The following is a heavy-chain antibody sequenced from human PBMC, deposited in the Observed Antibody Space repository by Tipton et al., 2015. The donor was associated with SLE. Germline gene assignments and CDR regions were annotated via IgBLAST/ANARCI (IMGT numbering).Heavy chain of an antibody. CDR1: GFTFSSYW. D-gene: IGHD1-26*01. V-gene: IGHV3-7*01. CDR3: ARETYSGTLFDY. CDR2: IKQDGSEK. Sequence: SLRLSCAASGFTFSSYWMSWVRQAPGKGLEWVANIKQDGSEKYYVDSVKGRFTITRDNAKNSLYLQMNSLRAEDTAVYYCARETYSGTLFDYWGQGTLVTVSS. J-gene: IGHJ4*02.